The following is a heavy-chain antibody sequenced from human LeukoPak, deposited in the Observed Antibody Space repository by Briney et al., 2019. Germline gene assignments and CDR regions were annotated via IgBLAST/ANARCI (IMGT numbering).Heavy chain of an antibody. CDR1: GGSFSGYY. CDR2: INHSGST. D-gene: IGHD3-10*01. Sequence: SETLSLTCAVYGGSFSGYYWSWIRQPPGKGLEWIGEINHSGSTNYNPSLKSRVTISVDTSKNQFSLKLSSVTAADTAVYYCTTFHGSGSPFDPWGQGTLVTLSS. V-gene: IGHV4-34*03. CDR3: TTFHGSGSPFDP. J-gene: IGHJ5*02.